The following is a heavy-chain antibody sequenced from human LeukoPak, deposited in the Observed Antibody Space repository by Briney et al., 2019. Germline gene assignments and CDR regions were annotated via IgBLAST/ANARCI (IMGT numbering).Heavy chain of an antibody. V-gene: IGHV3-48*04. CDR3: ARDPGGIAAAGTGV. D-gene: IGHD6-13*01. J-gene: IGHJ6*02. CDR1: GFTFSSYW. CDR2: ISSSGSTI. Sequence: GGSLRLFCGVSGFTFSSYWMSWVRQAPGKGLEWVSYISSSGSTIYYADSVKGRFTISRDNAKNSLYLQMNSLRAEDTAVYYCARDPGGIAAAGTGVWGQGTTVTVSS.